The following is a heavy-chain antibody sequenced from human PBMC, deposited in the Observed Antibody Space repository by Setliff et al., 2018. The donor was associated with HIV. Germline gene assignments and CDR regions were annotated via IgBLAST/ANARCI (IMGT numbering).Heavy chain of an antibody. J-gene: IGHJ6*02. CDR1: GYTFTSYY. CDR2: INPSGGST. CDR3: ARGQGYNFWSGYYRYYYGMDV. Sequence: ASVKVSCKASGYTFTSYYMHWVRQAPGQGLEWMGIINPSGGSTSHAQKFQGRVTMTTDTSTSTAYMELRSLRSDDTAVYYCARGQGYNFWSGYYRYYYGMDVWGQGTTVTVSS. V-gene: IGHV1-46*01. D-gene: IGHD3-3*01.